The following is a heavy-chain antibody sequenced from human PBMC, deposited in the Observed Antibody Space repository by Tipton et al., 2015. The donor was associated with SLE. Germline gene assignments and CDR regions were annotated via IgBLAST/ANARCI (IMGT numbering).Heavy chain of an antibody. V-gene: IGHV4-39*07. CDR1: GGSISSSSYY. J-gene: IGHJ4*02. CDR3: ARGVAATGGVDY. D-gene: IGHD6-13*01. CDR2: IYYSGST. Sequence: TLSLTCTVSGGSISSSSYYWGWIRQPPGKGLEWIGSIYYSGSTYYNPSLKSRATISVDTSKNQFSLKLSSVTAADTAVYYCARGVAATGGVDYWGQGTLVTVSS.